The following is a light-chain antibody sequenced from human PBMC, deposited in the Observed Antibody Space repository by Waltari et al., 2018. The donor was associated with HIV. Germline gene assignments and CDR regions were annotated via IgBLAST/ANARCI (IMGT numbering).Light chain of an antibody. J-gene: IGLJ2*01. CDR3: TSYTTSTTLI. CDR2: EVF. V-gene: IGLV2-14*01. CDR1: GSHAGPSNY. Sequence: SALTQPASVSGSPGQSITISCSGPGSHAGPSNYVSWYQQHPGKAPKLLIYEVFNRPSGISNRFSGSKSGNTASLTVSGLRTEDEADYYCTSYTTSTTLIFGGGTTVTVL.